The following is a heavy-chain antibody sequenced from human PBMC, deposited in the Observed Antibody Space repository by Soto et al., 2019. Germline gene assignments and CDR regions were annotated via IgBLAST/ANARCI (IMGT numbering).Heavy chain of an antibody. D-gene: IGHD3-22*01. CDR2: ISAYNGNT. V-gene: IGHV1-18*04. J-gene: IGHJ4*02. CDR3: ARDAYYYDSSGSFDY. Sequence: ASVKVSCKASGYTFTSYGISWVRQAPGQGLEWMGWISAYNGNTNYAQKLQGRVTMTTDTSTSTAYMELRSLRSDDTAVYYCARDAYYYDSSGSFDYWGQGLLVT. CDR1: GYTFTSYG.